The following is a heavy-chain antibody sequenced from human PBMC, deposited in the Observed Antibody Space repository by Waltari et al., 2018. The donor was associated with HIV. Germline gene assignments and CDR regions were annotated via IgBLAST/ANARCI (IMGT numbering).Heavy chain of an antibody. CDR2: IVADGSNK. D-gene: IGHD2-15*01. J-gene: IGHJ4*02. V-gene: IGHV3-30*01. CDR3: ASHPRGTELWYN. Sequence: QVQLVESGGGVVQPGRSLRLSCVASGFTFSNYAMNWVRQAPGKGLEWVAVIVADGSNKYYADSVKGRFTISRDNSKNTLYLQMNSLRAEDTAVYYCASHPRGTELWYNWGQGTLVAVSS. CDR1: GFTFSNYA.